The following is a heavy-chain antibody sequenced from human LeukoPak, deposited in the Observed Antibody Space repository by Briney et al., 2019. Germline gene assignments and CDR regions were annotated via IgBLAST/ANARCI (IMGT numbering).Heavy chain of an antibody. CDR2: INSDGSST. CDR3: ARCTVAGPYYY. J-gene: IGHJ4*02. Sequence: GGSLRLSCAASGFTFSSYWMHWVRQAPGKGLVWVSRINSDGSSTSYADSVKGRFTISRDNAKNTLYLQMNGLRAEDTAVYYCARCTVAGPYYYWGQGTLVTVSS. CDR1: GFTFSSYW. D-gene: IGHD6-19*01. V-gene: IGHV3-74*01.